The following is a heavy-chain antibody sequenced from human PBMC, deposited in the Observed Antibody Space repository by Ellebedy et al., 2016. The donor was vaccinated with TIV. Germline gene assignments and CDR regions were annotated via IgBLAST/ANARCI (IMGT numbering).Heavy chain of an antibody. CDR3: ARGPYSSGWYGLPDY. Sequence: SVKVSCXASGGTFSSYAISWVRQAPGQGLEWMGRIIPILGIANYAQKFQGRVTITADKSTSTAYMELSSLRSEDTAVYYCARGPYSSGWYGLPDYWGQGTLVTVSS. CDR2: IIPILGIA. V-gene: IGHV1-69*04. J-gene: IGHJ4*02. CDR1: GGTFSSYA. D-gene: IGHD6-19*01.